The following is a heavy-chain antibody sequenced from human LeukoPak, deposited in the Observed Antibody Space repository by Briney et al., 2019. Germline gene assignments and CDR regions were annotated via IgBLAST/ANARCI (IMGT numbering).Heavy chain of an antibody. CDR3: ARERSRVAAGLDP. Sequence: SETLSLTCTVSGYSISSGYYWGWIRQPPGKGLEWIGSIYHSGSTYYNPSLKSRVTISVDTPKNQFSLKLSSVTAADTAVYYCARERSRVAAGLDPWGQGTLVTVSS. CDR2: IYHSGST. V-gene: IGHV4-38-2*02. D-gene: IGHD2-15*01. CDR1: GYSISSGYY. J-gene: IGHJ5*02.